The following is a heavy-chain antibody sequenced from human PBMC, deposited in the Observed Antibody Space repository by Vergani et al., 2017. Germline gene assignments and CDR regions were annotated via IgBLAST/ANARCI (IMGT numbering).Heavy chain of an antibody. V-gene: IGHV4-34*01. Sequence: QVQLQQWGAGLLKPSETLSLTCAVYGGSFSGYYWSWIRQPPGKGLEWIGEINHSGSTYYNPSLKSRVTISVDTSKNQFSLKLSSVTAADTAVYYCARQGGYSYGLYYWGQGTLVTVSS. CDR3: ARQGGYSYGLYY. CDR1: GGSFSGYY. CDR2: INHSGST. D-gene: IGHD5-18*01. J-gene: IGHJ4*02.